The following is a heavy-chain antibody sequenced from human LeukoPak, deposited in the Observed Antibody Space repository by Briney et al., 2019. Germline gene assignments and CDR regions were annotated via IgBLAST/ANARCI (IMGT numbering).Heavy chain of an antibody. Sequence: GGSLRLSCAASGFTVSSNYMSWVRQAPGKGLEWVSVIYSGGSTYYADSVKGRFTISRDNSKNTLYLQMNSLRAEDTAVYYCARGDYNWNDLDPWGQGTLVTVSA. V-gene: IGHV3-53*01. CDR2: IYSGGST. D-gene: IGHD1-1*01. J-gene: IGHJ5*02. CDR1: GFTVSSNY. CDR3: ARGDYNWNDLDP.